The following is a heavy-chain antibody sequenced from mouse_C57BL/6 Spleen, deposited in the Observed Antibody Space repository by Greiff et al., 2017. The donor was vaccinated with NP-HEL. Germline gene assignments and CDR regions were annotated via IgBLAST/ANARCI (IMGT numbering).Heavy chain of an antibody. Sequence: QVQLKQSGAELVMPGASVKLSCKASGYTFTSYWMHWVKQRPGQGLEWIGEIDPSDSYTNYNQKFKGKSTLTVDKSSSTAYMQLSSLTYEDSAVYYCARRKTAQATFAMDYWGQGTSVTVSS. D-gene: IGHD3-2*02. CDR1: GYTFTSYW. CDR3: ARRKTAQATFAMDY. J-gene: IGHJ4*01. V-gene: IGHV1-69*01. CDR2: IDPSDSYT.